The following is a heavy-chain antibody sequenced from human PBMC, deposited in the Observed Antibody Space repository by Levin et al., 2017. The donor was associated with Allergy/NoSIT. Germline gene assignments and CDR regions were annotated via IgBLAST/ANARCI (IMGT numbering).Heavy chain of an antibody. CDR2: ISWDGGRT. V-gene: IGHV3-43*01. CDR3: AKDIAAAGTFDFGMDV. D-gene: IGHD6-13*01. CDR1: GFTFDDYS. Sequence: GGSLRLSCAASGFTFDDYSMHWVRQAPGKGLEWVSLISWDGGRTDYADSVKGRFTISRDNSKHSLYLQMNSLRTEDTALYYCAKDIAAAGTFDFGMDVWGQGTTGTVSS. J-gene: IGHJ6*02.